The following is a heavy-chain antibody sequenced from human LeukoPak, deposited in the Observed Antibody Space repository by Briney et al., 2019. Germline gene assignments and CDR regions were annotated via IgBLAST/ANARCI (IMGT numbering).Heavy chain of an antibody. CDR2: LKSKTDSRTT. Sequence: GGSLRLSCAASGFTFSNPWMSLVRQAPGKGLERDGRLKSKTDSRTTDYATPVKGRFTITRDDSKNTLYLQMNSMKTEDTAVYYCTTERGSYRGPPDYWGQETLVTVSS. J-gene: IGHJ4*02. D-gene: IGHD1-26*01. CDR1: GFTFSNPW. CDR3: TTERGSYRGPPDY. V-gene: IGHV3-15*01.